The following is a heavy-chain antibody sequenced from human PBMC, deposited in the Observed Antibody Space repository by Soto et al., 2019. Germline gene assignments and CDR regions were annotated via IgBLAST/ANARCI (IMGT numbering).Heavy chain of an antibody. CDR3: TRSMARDYYYGMDV. Sequence: GGSLRLSCTASGFTFGDYAMSWFRQAPGKGLEWVGFIRSKAYGGTTEYAASVKGRFTISRDDSKSIAYLQMNSLKTEDTAVYYCTRSMARDYYYGMDVWGQGTKVTVYS. V-gene: IGHV3-49*03. CDR1: GFTFGDYA. CDR2: IRSKAYGGTT. J-gene: IGHJ6*02.